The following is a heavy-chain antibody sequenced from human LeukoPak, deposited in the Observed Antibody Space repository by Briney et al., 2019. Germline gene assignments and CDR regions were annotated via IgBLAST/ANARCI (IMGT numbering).Heavy chain of an antibody. CDR1: GFTFSGYD. J-gene: IGHJ6*02. CDR3: AREKVLAVAGTNYYYGLDV. Sequence: GGSLRLSCVASGFTFSGYDMHWVRQGTGKGLEWVSTLGSAGDTFYADSVQGRFTISRDSAKNSLYLQMNSLRGGDTAVYFCAREKVLAVAGTNYYYGLDVWGQGTTVTVS. CDR2: LGSAGDT. D-gene: IGHD6-19*01. V-gene: IGHV3-13*01.